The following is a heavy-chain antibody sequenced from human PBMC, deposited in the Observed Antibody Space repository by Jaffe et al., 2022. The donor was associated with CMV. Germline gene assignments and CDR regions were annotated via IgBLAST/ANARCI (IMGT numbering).Heavy chain of an antibody. Sequence: QVQLQESGPGLVKPSGTLSLTCAVSGGSISSSNWWSWVRQPPGKGLEWIGEIYHSGSTNYNPSLKSRVTISVDKSKNQFSLKLSSVTAADTAVYYCAREENLAAAGTGVYYYYYYMDVWGKGTTVTVSS. CDR2: IYHSGST. CDR3: AREENLAAAGTGVYYYYYYMDV. V-gene: IGHV4-4*02. CDR1: GGSISSSNW. D-gene: IGHD6-13*01. J-gene: IGHJ6*03.